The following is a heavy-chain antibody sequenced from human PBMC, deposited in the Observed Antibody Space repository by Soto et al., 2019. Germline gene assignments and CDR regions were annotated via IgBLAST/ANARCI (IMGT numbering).Heavy chain of an antibody. Sequence: QVQLQESGPGLVKPSQTLSLTCTVSGGSISSVVYYWSWLRQHPGKGLDWFGYIYYSGSRSTYYNPSLKPRVTISVDPPKNQSSLKLTSLTAAATAEYYGAIDSLLPYRRMDVWGQGTTVTVSS. CDR3: AIDSLLPYRRMDV. V-gene: IGHV4-31*03. J-gene: IGHJ6*02. CDR1: GGSISSVVYY. CDR2: IYYSGSRST.